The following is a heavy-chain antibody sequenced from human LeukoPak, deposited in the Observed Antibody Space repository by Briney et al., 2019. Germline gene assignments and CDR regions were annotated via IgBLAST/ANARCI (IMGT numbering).Heavy chain of an antibody. CDR3: ARSRLELNWFDP. CDR2: IIPIFGTA. CDR1: GGTFSSYA. V-gene: IGHV1-69*05. J-gene: IGHJ5*02. D-gene: IGHD1-26*01. Sequence: ASVKVSCKASGGTFSSYAISWVRQAPGQGLEWMGGIIPIFGTANYAQKFQGRVTITTDESTSTAYMELSSLRSEDTAVYYCARSRLELNWFDPWGQGTLVTVSS.